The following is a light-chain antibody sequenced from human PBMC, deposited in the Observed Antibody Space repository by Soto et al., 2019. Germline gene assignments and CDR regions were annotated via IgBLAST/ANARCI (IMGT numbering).Light chain of an antibody. CDR1: QAISSS. V-gene: IGKV1-9*01. CDR3: QQVNSYPRT. Sequence: DIPLTQSPSYLSASVGDRVTITCRASQAISSSLAWYQQIPGKAPKLLIYAASTLHSGVPSRFSGSASGTEFTLTIGSLQPEDFATYYCQQVNSYPRTFGGGTKVEIK. J-gene: IGKJ4*01. CDR2: AAS.